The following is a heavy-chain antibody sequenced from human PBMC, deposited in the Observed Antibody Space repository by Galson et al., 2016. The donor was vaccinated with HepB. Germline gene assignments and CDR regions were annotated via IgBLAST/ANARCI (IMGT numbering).Heavy chain of an antibody. J-gene: IGHJ4*02. D-gene: IGHD1-1*01. CDR1: GFVFSNFG. CDR2: ISTRRTT. Sequence: SLRLSCAASGFVFSNFGLSWVRQAPGKGLEWVASISTRRTTYYSDSVQGRFTISRGNSNNTLYLQMSGLRAEDTAVYYCAKERLVRRIFDHWGQGTLLTVSS. CDR3: AKERLVRRIFDH. V-gene: IGHV3-23*01.